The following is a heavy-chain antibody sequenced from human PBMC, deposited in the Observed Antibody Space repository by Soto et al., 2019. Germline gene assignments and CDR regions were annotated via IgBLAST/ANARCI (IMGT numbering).Heavy chain of an antibody. CDR2: IGTAGDT. Sequence: PGGSLRLSCAASGFTFSSYDMHWVRQATGKGLEWVSAIGTAGDTYYPGSVKGRFTISRENAKNSLYLQMNSLRAGDTAVYYCARALAYCDGDCSGAFDIWGQGTMVTVSS. CDR3: ARALAYCDGDCSGAFDI. J-gene: IGHJ3*02. V-gene: IGHV3-13*01. D-gene: IGHD2-21*02. CDR1: GFTFSSYD.